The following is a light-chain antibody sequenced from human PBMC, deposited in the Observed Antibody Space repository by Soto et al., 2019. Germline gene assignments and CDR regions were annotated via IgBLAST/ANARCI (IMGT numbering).Light chain of an antibody. CDR1: QSVLYKSNNQNC. V-gene: IGKV4-1*01. CDR3: QQYCVTPWT. Sequence: DIVMTQSPDSLAVSLGERATINCESSQSVLYKSNNQNCLAWNRQKPGQPPKLLIYWASTRESGVPDRFSGSGSETDFTLTITGLQAEDVAVYFWQQYCVTPWTFGQGTKMEI. J-gene: IGKJ1*01. CDR2: WAS.